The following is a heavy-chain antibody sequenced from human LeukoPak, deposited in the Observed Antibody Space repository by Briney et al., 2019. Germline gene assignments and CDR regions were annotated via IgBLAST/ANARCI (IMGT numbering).Heavy chain of an antibody. Sequence: SGGSLRHSCAVSGFTVSRNYLNWVRQAPGKGLEWVSVIYSGGDTYYADSVRGRFTISRDNSKNTLYLQMNSLRAEDTAVYYCARGLYTNGWYYCDYWGQGTLVTVSS. CDR1: GFTVSRNY. D-gene: IGHD3-16*01. V-gene: IGHV3-66*01. CDR2: IYSGGDT. J-gene: IGHJ4*02. CDR3: ARGLYTNGWYYCDY.